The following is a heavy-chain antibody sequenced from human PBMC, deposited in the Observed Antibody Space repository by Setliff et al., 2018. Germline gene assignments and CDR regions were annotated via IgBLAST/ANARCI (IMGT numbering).Heavy chain of an antibody. D-gene: IGHD2-2*01. V-gene: IGHV3-23*01. CDR3: VKGSSDSRPYYFDY. Sequence: PGESLKISCAASGFTFWSYAMSWVRQAPGKGLEWISAITHSGWDTYHADSVKGRFTISRANSQNTLFLQMNSLRVEDTAVYFCVKGSSDSRPYYFDYWGQGMLGTVPQ. J-gene: IGHJ4*02. CDR1: GFTFWSYA. CDR2: ITHSGWDT.